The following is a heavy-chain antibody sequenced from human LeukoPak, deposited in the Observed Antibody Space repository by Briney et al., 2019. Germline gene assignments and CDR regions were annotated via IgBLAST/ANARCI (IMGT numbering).Heavy chain of an antibody. CDR1: GFTFSDHY. CDR3: ARLAAAAGRDYYYYGMDV. CDR2: TGNKANNYPT. Sequence: PGGSLRLSCAASGFTFSDHYMDWVRQAPGKGLEWIGRTGNKANNYPTEYAASVKGRFTISRDDSKNSLYLQMNSLKTEDTAIYYCARLAAAAGRDYYYYGMDVWGQGTTVTVSS. D-gene: IGHD6-13*01. V-gene: IGHV3-72*01. J-gene: IGHJ6*02.